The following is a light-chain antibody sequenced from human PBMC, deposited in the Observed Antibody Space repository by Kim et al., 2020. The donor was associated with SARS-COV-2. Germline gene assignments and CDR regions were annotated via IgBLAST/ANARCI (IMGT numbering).Light chain of an antibody. CDR3: CSYAGSSDVV. V-gene: IGLV2-23*02. CDR2: EVS. CDR1: SSDVGSYNL. J-gene: IGLJ2*01. Sequence: GPSITLACTGTSSDVGSYNLVYWYHQHPGKAPKLMIYEVSKRPSGVSNRFSGSKSGNTASLTISGLQAEDEADYYCCSYAGSSDVVFGGGTQLTVL.